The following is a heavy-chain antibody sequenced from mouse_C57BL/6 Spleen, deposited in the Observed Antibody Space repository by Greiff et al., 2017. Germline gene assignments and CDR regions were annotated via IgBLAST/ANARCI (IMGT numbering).Heavy chain of an antibody. CDR3: AREGTYGSSYGFAY. V-gene: IGHV1-69*01. J-gene: IGHJ3*01. CDR1: GYTFTSYW. CDR2: IDPSDSYT. D-gene: IGHD1-1*01. Sequence: QVQLKQPGAELVMPGASVKLSCKASGYTFTSYWMHWVKQRPGQGLEWIGEIDPSDSYTNYNQKFKGKSTLTVDKSSSTAYMQLSSLTSEDSAVYYCAREGTYGSSYGFAYWGQGTLVTVSA.